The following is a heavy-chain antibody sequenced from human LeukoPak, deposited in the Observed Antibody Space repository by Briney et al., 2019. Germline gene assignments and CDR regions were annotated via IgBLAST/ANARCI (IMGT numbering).Heavy chain of an antibody. V-gene: IGHV3-7*01. J-gene: IGHJ4*02. Sequence: GGSLRLPCAASGFTFSRSWMTWVRQAPGKGLEWVANIKEDGSDKYYLDSVKGRFTVSRDNAKNSLYLQMNSLRDEDTALYYCARDRGYFVFDYWGQGTLVTVSS. CDR1: GFTFSRSW. D-gene: IGHD3-10*01. CDR2: IKEDGSDK. CDR3: ARDRGYFVFDY.